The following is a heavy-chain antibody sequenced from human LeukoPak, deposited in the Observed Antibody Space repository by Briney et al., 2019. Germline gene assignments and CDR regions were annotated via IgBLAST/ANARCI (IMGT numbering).Heavy chain of an antibody. CDR2: VNTNSGNP. V-gene: IGHV7-4-1*01. Sequence: SVKVSCTGSGYTFTTYAMYWGRQGPGQGLEWVGWVNTNSGNPTNAQGFTGRLVFFLVNSSSTEYLQIDSLEAEATPVYYYAKQGPGSCGSTSCYRLDYWGQGTLVTVSS. CDR3: AKQGPGSCGSTSCYRLDY. D-gene: IGHD2-2*01. J-gene: IGHJ4*02. CDR1: GYTFTTYA.